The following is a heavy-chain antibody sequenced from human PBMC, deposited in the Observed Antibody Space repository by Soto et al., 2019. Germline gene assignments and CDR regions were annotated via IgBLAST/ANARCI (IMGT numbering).Heavy chain of an antibody. CDR3: AKDLPDFWSGLHGGYAFDI. CDR1: GYTLTELS. D-gene: IGHD3-3*01. J-gene: IGHJ3*02. CDR2: FDPVDGET. Sequence: ASVKVSCKVSGYTLTELSMHWVRQAPGKGLELMVGFDPVDGETIYAQKFQGRVTMTEDTSTDTAYMVLSSLRAEDTAVYYCAKDLPDFWSGLHGGYAFDIWGQGTMVTVSS. V-gene: IGHV1-24*01.